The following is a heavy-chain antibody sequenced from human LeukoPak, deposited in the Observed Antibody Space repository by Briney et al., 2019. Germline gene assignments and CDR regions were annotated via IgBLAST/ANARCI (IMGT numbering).Heavy chain of an antibody. V-gene: IGHV3-11*01. CDR2: ISSSGSTI. Sequence: PGGSLRLSCAASGFTFSDYYMTWIRQSPGKGLDWVSYISSSGSTILYADSVKGRFTISRDNAKNSLYLQMNNLRADDTAVYYCARGGQYCSSSCCYFWFDPWGQGTLVTVSS. CDR3: ARGGQYCSSSCCYFWFDP. CDR1: GFTFSDYY. D-gene: IGHD2-2*01. J-gene: IGHJ5*02.